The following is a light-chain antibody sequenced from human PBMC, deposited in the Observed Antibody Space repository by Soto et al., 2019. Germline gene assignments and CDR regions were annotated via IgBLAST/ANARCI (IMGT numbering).Light chain of an antibody. Sequence: QSVLTQPPSVSGSPGQSVTISCTGTSTDFVSYNRVSWYQQPPGTAPKLMIYEVSKRPSGVPDRFSGSKSGNTASLTISGIQAAHEADYYCSLYTSENAYVFGNGTKVTVL. CDR2: EVS. CDR3: SLYTSENAYV. V-gene: IGLV2-18*01. J-gene: IGLJ1*01. CDR1: STDFVSYNR.